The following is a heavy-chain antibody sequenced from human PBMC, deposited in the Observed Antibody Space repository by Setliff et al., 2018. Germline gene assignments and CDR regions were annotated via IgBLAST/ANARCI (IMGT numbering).Heavy chain of an antibody. D-gene: IGHD3-10*01. CDR1: GFTFSRYW. Sequence: PGESLTISCAASGFTFSRYWMSWVRQAPGKGLEWVANIKQDGSEEYYVDSVKGRFTISRDNAKNSLYLQMNSLRAEDTAVYYCARDHVYGSQYYYYYYGMDVWGQGTTVTVSS. CDR3: ARDHVYGSQYYYYYYGMDV. J-gene: IGHJ6*02. CDR2: IKQDGSEE. V-gene: IGHV3-7*01.